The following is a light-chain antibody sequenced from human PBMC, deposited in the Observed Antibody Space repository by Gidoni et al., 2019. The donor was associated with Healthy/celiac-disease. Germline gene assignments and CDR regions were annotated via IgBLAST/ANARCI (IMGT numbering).Light chain of an antibody. CDR2: DAS. Sequence: DIQMPPSPSSLSASVGDRVTITCQASQDISNYLNWYKQKPGKAPKLLIYDASNLETGVPSRFSGSGSGTDFTFTISSLQPEDIATYYCQQYDNLPFTFGPGTKVDIK. CDR3: QQYDNLPFT. V-gene: IGKV1-33*01. CDR1: QDISNY. J-gene: IGKJ3*01.